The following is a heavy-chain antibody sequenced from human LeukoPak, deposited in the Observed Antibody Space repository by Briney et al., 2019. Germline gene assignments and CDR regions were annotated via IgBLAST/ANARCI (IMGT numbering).Heavy chain of an antibody. D-gene: IGHD3-3*01. J-gene: IGHJ4*02. CDR1: GGSISSSSYF. Sequence: PSETLSLTCTVSGGSISSSSYFWGWVRQPPGKGLEWIGSIYYGGNSYYNPSLKSRVTISADTSENQFSLKLSSVAAADTAVYYCASHDFWSGWYFDYWGQGTLVTVSS. V-gene: IGHV4-39*01. CDR3: ASHDFWSGWYFDY. CDR2: IYYGGNS.